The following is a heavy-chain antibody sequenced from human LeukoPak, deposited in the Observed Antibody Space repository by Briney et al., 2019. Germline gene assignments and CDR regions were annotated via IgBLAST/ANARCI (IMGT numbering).Heavy chain of an antibody. CDR2: IYHSGST. Sequence: PSETLSLTCAVSGYSISSGYYWGWIRQPPGKGLEWIGSIYHSGSTYYNPSLKSRVTIPVDTSKNQFSLKLSSVTAADTAVYYCARTLDYWGQGTLVTVSS. V-gene: IGHV4-38-2*01. J-gene: IGHJ4*02. CDR3: ARTLDY. CDR1: GYSISSGYY. D-gene: IGHD3/OR15-3a*01.